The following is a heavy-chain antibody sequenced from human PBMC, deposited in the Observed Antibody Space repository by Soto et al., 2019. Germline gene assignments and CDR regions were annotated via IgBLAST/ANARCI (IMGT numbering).Heavy chain of an antibody. V-gene: IGHV4-39*01. J-gene: IGHJ4*02. CDR3: ARHPISRYYYDSSKDFDY. D-gene: IGHD3-22*01. CDR2: IYYSGST. CDR1: GGSISSSSYY. Sequence: SETLSLTCTVSGGSISSSSYYWGWIRQPPGKGLEWIGSIYYSGSTYYNPSLKSRVTISVDTSKNQFSLKLSSVTAADTAVYYCARHPISRYYYDSSKDFDYWGQGTLVTVSA.